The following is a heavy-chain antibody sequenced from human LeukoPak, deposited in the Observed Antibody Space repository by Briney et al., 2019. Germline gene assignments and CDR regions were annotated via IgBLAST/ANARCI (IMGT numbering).Heavy chain of an antibody. D-gene: IGHD3-10*01. J-gene: IGHJ4*02. V-gene: IGHV1-2*04. CDR3: AREGYYASGSFVD. Sequence: ASVKVSCKASGYTFTGYYMHWVRQAPGQGLEWMRWINPNSGGTNYAQKFQGWVTMTRDTSISTAYMELSRLRSDDTAVYYCAREGYYASGSFVDWGQGTLVTVSS. CDR1: GYTFTGYY. CDR2: INPNSGGT.